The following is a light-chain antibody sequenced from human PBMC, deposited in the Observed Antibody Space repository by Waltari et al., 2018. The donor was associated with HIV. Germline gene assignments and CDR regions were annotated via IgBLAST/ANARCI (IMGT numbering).Light chain of an antibody. Sequence: QSALTQPASVSGSPGQSITISCSGTSTDIGGYNYVSWYQHHPGKAPKLIIYEVTNRHPGVSHRFSASKSGNTASLTISGLQAEDEADYYCTSYTTSSARVFGGGTKLTVL. CDR3: TSYTTSSARV. V-gene: IGLV2-14*01. CDR1: STDIGGYNY. J-gene: IGLJ3*02. CDR2: EVT.